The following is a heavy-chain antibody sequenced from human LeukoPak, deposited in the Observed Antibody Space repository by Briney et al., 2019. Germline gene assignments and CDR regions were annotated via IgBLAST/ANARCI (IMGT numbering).Heavy chain of an antibody. CDR1: GFTFSSYW. CDR3: AKIARITMIVVDAFDI. CDR2: IKQDGSEK. D-gene: IGHD3-22*01. V-gene: IGHV3-7*03. J-gene: IGHJ3*02. Sequence: GGSLRLSCAASGFTFSSYWMSWVRQAPGKGLEWVANIKQDGSEKYYVDSVKGRFTISRDNAKNSLYLQMNSLRAEDTAVYYCAKIARITMIVVDAFDIWGQGTMVTVSS.